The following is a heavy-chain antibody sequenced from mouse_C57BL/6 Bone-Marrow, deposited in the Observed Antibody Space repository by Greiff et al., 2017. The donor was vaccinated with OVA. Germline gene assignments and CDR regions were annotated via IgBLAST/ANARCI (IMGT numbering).Heavy chain of an antibody. J-gene: IGHJ2*01. CDR3: ARDGYYPFDY. D-gene: IGHD2-3*01. CDR2: INPYNGGT. CDR1: GYTFTDYY. V-gene: IGHV1-19*01. Sequence: VQLQQSGPVLVKPGASVKMSCKASGYTFTDYYMNWVKQSHGKSLEWIGVINPYNGGTSYNQKFKGKATLTVDKSSSAAYMELNSLTSEDSAVYYCARDGYYPFDYWGQGTTLTVSS.